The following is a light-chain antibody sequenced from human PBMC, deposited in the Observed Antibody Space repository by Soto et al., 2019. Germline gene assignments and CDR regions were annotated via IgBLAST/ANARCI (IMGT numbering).Light chain of an antibody. CDR1: QSVSTN. J-gene: IGKJ1*01. CDR2: DAS. V-gene: IGKV3D-15*01. Sequence: IVMTQPPATLSDTQREQATPSFRASQSVSTNLARYQQKPGQAPRLLIYDASTRATGIPAKFSGSGSGTDFTLTISRLEPEDFAVYYCQQYVTSRTFGHGTKVDIK. CDR3: QQYVTSRT.